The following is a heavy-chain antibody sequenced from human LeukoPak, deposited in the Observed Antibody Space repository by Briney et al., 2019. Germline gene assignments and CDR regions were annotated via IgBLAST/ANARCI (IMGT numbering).Heavy chain of an antibody. J-gene: IGHJ4*02. CDR1: GGSFSGYY. Sequence: PSETLSLTCAVYGGSFSGYYWSWIRQPPGKGLEWIGEINHSGSTNYNPSLKSRVTISVDTSKNQFSLKLSSVTAADTAVYYCARRNALRFLEWDDYWGQGTLVTVSS. CDR3: ARRNALRFLEWDDY. V-gene: IGHV4-34*01. D-gene: IGHD3-3*01. CDR2: INHSGST.